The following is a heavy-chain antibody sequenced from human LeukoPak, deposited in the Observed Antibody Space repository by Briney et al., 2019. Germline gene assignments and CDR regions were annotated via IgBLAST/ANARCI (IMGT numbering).Heavy chain of an antibody. V-gene: IGHV3-23*01. J-gene: IGHJ4*02. Sequence: GGSLRLSCVASGFTFNSYGMSWVRQAPGKGLEWVSAISGSGGSTYYADSVKGRFTISRDNSKNTLYLEMNSLRAEDTAVYYCAKDIGSYYDYWGQGILVTVSS. CDR3: AKDIGSYYDY. D-gene: IGHD3-10*01. CDR1: GFTFNSYG. CDR2: ISGSGGST.